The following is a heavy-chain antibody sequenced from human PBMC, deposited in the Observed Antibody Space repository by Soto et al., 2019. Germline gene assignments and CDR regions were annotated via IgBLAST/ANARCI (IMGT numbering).Heavy chain of an antibody. Sequence: ASVKVSCKASGYTFTGYFIHWVRQAPGQGLEWMGYINPNSGATKYAQKFQGRVTLTRDTSISTAYMELTMLRSDDTAVYYCARGGGTILAPLPWGQGTLVTVSS. CDR1: GYTFTGYF. D-gene: IGHD3-3*01. J-gene: IGHJ5*02. CDR2: INPNSGAT. V-gene: IGHV1-2*02. CDR3: ARGGGTILAPLP.